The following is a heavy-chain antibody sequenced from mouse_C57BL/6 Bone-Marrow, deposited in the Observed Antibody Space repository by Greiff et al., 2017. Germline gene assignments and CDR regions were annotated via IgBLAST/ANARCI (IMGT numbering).Heavy chain of an antibody. D-gene: IGHD1-1*01. CDR3: ARHPLTTVPYFDV. Sequence: QVHVKQPGAELVKPGASVKLSCKASGYTFTSYWMHWVKQRPGRGLEWIGRIDPNSGGTKYNEKFKSKATLTVDKPSSTAYMQLSSLTSEDSAVYYCARHPLTTVPYFDVWGTGTTVTVSS. CDR2: IDPNSGGT. J-gene: IGHJ1*03. CDR1: GYTFTSYW. V-gene: IGHV1-72*01.